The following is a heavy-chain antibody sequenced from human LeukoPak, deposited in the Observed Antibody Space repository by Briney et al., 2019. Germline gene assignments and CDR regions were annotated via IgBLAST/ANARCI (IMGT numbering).Heavy chain of an antibody. Sequence: GGSLRLSCAGSGFTFSNAWMNWVRQAPGKGLEWVAVISYDGSNKYYADSVKGRFTISRDNSKNTLYLQMSSLRAEDTAVYYCARDGAAAGYDYWGQGTLVTVSS. CDR1: GFTFSNAW. CDR2: ISYDGSNK. D-gene: IGHD6-13*01. CDR3: ARDGAAAGYDY. V-gene: IGHV3-30-3*01. J-gene: IGHJ4*02.